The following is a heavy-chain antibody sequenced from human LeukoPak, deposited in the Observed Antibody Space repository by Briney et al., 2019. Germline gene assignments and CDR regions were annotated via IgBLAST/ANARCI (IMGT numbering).Heavy chain of an antibody. J-gene: IGHJ4*02. CDR1: GFTFSSYG. CDR3: AKDQWLVLSNFDY. D-gene: IGHD6-19*01. CDR2: ISGSGGST. Sequence: GGSLRLSCAASGFTFSSYGMHWVRQAPGKGLEWVSAISGSGGSTYYADSVKGRFTISRDNSKNTLYLQMNSLRAEDTAVYYCAKDQWLVLSNFDYWGQGTLVTVSS. V-gene: IGHV3-23*01.